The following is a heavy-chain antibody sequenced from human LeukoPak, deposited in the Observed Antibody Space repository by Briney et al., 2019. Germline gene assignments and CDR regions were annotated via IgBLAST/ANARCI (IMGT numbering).Heavy chain of an antibody. V-gene: IGHV3-7*01. D-gene: IGHD1-1*01. CDR1: GFTFSIYW. CDR2: IKQYESEK. CDR3: ARDKIEGPTKLDF. Sequence: GRCLRLSCAAAGFTFSIYWMSWVRQAPGKGLGWVVYIKQYESEKCYVDSLKVRFTNSRDNAKNSLYLQKNSRRAEDTAVYYCARDKIEGPTKLDFWGQGILVTVSS. J-gene: IGHJ4*02.